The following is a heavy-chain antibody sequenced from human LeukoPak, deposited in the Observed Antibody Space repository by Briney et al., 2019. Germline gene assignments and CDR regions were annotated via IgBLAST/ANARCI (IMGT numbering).Heavy chain of an antibody. CDR1: GFNFGDYG. CDR3: TRADGDYGHHFFDY. D-gene: IGHD4-17*01. J-gene: IGHJ4*02. CDR2: IKRRANDGTR. Sequence: GGSLRLSCTGSGFNFGDYGLSWVRQAPGKGLEWIGLIKRRANDGTREYAASVKGRFTISRDDSKSIAYLQMNGLVTEDTALYYCTRADGDYGHHFFDYWGQGTQVIVSS. V-gene: IGHV3-49*04.